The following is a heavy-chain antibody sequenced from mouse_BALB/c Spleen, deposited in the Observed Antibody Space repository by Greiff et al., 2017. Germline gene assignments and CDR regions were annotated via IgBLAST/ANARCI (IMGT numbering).Heavy chain of an antibody. D-gene: IGHD2-1*01. CDR2: IWSDGST. J-gene: IGHJ4*01. Sequence: VKVVESGPDLVAPSQSLSITCTVSGFSLTSYGVHWVRQPPGKGLEWLVVIWSDGSTTYNSALKSRLSISKDNSKSQVFLKMNSLQTDDTAMYYCARHRGNYGAMDYWGQGTSVTVSS. V-gene: IGHV2-6-2*01. CDR1: GFSLTSYG. CDR3: ARHRGNYGAMDY.